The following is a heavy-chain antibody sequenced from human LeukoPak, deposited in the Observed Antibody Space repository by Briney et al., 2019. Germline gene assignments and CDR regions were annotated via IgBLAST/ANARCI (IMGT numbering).Heavy chain of an antibody. D-gene: IGHD6-19*01. J-gene: IGHJ4*02. CDR1: GLSFNNCA. Sequence: GGSLRLSCAASGLSFNNCAMTWVRQAPGKGLEWVSTLGGSGDKTFYADSVKGRFTISRDNSKNMVHLQMNSLTGEDTALYYCVRRGDASSGWGDHDFWGQGALVTVSS. CDR2: LGGSGDKT. V-gene: IGHV3-23*01. CDR3: VRRGDASSGWGDHDF.